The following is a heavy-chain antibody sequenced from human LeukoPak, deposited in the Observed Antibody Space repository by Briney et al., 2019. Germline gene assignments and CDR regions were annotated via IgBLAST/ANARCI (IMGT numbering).Heavy chain of an antibody. CDR2: IYSGGST. CDR1: RLTVSSNY. D-gene: IGHD3-10*01. CDR3: ARDRGSYSFDY. J-gene: IGHJ4*02. V-gene: IGHV3-53*01. Sequence: GGSLRLSCAASRLTVSSNYMSWVRQAPGKGLEWVSVIYSGGSTYYADSVKGRFTISRDNSKNTLYLQMNSLRAEDTAVYYCARDRGSYSFDYWGQGTLVSVSS.